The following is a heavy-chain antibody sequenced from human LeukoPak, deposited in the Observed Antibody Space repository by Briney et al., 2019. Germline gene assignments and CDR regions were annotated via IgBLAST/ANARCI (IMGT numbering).Heavy chain of an antibody. CDR2: IIPIFGTA. CDR1: GGTFSSYA. Sequence: EASEKVSCKASGGTFSSYAISWVRQAPGQGLEWMGGIIPIFGTANYAQKFQGRVTITTDESTSTAYMELSSLRSEDTAVYYCARGRDIVATIPDDYWGQGTLVTVSS. J-gene: IGHJ4*02. D-gene: IGHD5-12*01. CDR3: ARGRDIVATIPDDY. V-gene: IGHV1-69*05.